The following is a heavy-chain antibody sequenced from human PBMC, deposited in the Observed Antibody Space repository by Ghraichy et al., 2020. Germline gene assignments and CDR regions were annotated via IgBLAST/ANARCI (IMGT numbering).Heavy chain of an antibody. J-gene: IGHJ4*02. CDR1: GFTFSSYA. CDR3: ARAFFKSRYYDTSGYPLGD. Sequence: GGSLRLSCAASGFTFSSYAMHWVRQAPGKGLEWVAVISYDGSNKYYADSVKGRFTISRDNSKNTLYLQMNSLRAEDTTVYYCARAFFKSRYYDTSGYPLGDWGQGTLVTVSS. V-gene: IGHV3-30*04. D-gene: IGHD3-22*01. CDR2: ISYDGSNK.